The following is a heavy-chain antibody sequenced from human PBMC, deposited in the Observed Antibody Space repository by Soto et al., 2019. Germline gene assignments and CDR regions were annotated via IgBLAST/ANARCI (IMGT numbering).Heavy chain of an antibody. CDR3: ASVEPRYSSSSFDY. CDR1: GYTFTGYY. J-gene: IGHJ4*02. V-gene: IGHV1-2*02. CDR2: INPNSGGT. D-gene: IGHD6-13*01. Sequence: ASVKVSCKASGYTFTGYYMHWVRQAPGQGLEWMGWINPNSGGTNYAQKFQGRVTMTRDTSISTAYMELSRLRSDDTAVYYCASVEPRYSSSSFDYWGQGTLVPVSS.